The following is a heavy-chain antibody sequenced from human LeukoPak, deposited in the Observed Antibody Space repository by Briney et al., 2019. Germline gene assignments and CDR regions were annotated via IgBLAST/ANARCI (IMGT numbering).Heavy chain of an antibody. CDR3: TRRLDD. CDR1: GFSFNSDW. Sequence: PGGSLRLSCAASGFSFNSDWMDWVRQAPGKGLEWVANIKHDGSEKNCLDSVKGRFTFSRDNAQNSLYLQMSGLRVEDSAVYYCTRRLDDWGQGTLVTVSS. V-gene: IGHV3-7*01. D-gene: IGHD3-16*01. J-gene: IGHJ4*02. CDR2: IKHDGSEK.